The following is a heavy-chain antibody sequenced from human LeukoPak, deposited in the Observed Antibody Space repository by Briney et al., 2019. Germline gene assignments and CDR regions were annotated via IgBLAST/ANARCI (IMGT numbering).Heavy chain of an antibody. CDR3: AKDVPSEGYSYGHSFDY. J-gene: IGHJ4*02. D-gene: IGHD5-18*01. Sequence: PGGSLRLSCAASGFTFSSYAMSWVRQAPGKGLEWVSAISGSGGSTYYADSVKGRFTISRDNSKNTLYLQMNSLRAEDTAVYYCAKDVPSEGYSYGHSFDYWGQGTLVTVSS. CDR2: ISGSGGST. V-gene: IGHV3-23*01. CDR1: GFTFSSYA.